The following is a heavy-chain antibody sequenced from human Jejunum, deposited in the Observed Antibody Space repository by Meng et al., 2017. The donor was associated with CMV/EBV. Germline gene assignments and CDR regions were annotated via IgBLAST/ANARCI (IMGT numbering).Heavy chain of an antibody. V-gene: IGHV4-39*07. Sequence: TVCGGSISSTTYYWGWIRQPPGKGLEWIGDIYYSGTTYYNPSLKSRLTISLDTSKNHFSLRLSSVTAADTALYYCARSSTSGFDPWGQGTLVTVSS. CDR2: IYYSGTT. J-gene: IGHJ5*02. CDR1: GGSISSTTYY. D-gene: IGHD2-2*01. CDR3: ARSSTSGFDP.